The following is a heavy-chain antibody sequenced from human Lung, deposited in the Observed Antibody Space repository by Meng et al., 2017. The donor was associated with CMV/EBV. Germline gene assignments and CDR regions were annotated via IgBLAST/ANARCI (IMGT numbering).Heavy chain of an antibody. D-gene: IGHD1-26*01. CDR2: IKGKTSGGTI. CDR3: SPWWEFGP. CDR1: GFSVTDGW. Sequence: GGSLRLXCVVPGFSVTDGWLSWVRQAPGKGLEWVGRIKGKTSGGTIDYAAPVKDRFTILRDDLENTVYLYMNNLRTEDTAVYYCSPWWEFGPWGQGNRVTVSS. J-gene: IGHJ5*02. V-gene: IGHV3-15*01.